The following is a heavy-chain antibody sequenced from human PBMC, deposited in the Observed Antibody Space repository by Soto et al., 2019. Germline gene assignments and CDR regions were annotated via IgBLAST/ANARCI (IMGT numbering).Heavy chain of an antibody. D-gene: IGHD1-7*01. J-gene: IGHJ6*03. V-gene: IGHV3-9*01. CDR2: ISWNSGSI. Sequence: GGSLRLSCAASGFTFDDYAMHWGRQAPGNGLEWVSGISWNSGSIGYGPSVKGRFTISTDNAKNSLYLQMNSSRAEDTALYYCAKDASVGITGTHRSYYYYMDVWGKGTTVTVSS. CDR3: AKDASVGITGTHRSYYYYMDV. CDR1: GFTFDDYA.